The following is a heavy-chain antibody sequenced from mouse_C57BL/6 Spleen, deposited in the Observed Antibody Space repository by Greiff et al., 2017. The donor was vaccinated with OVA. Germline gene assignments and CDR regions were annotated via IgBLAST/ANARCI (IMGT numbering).Heavy chain of an antibody. V-gene: IGHV1-69*01. J-gene: IGHJ4*01. Sequence: VQLQQPGAELVMPGASVKLSCKASGYTFTSYWMHWVKQRPGQGLEWIGEIDPSDSYTNYNQKFKGKSTLTVDKSSSTAYMQLSSLTSEDSAVYYCARGGTAQAKDAMDYWGQGTSVTVSS. D-gene: IGHD3-2*02. CDR1: GYTFTSYW. CDR2: IDPSDSYT. CDR3: ARGGTAQAKDAMDY.